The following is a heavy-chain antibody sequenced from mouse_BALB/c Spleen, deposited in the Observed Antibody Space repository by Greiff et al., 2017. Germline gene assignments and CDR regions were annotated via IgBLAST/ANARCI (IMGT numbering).Heavy chain of an antibody. J-gene: IGHJ2*01. D-gene: IGHD1-1*01. CDR2: ISSGGST. CDR1: GFTFSSYA. Sequence: EVKLVESGGGLVKPGGSLKLSCAASGFTFSSYAMSWVRQTPEKRLEWVASISSGGSTYYPDSVKGRFTISRDNARNILYLQMSSLRSEDTAMYYCARERYYYYGSSLDYWGQGTTLTVSS. CDR3: ARERYYYYGSSLDY. V-gene: IGHV5-6-5*01.